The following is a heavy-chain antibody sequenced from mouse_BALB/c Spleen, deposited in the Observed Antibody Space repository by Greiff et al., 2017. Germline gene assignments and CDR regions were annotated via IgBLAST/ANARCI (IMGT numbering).Heavy chain of an antibody. CDR2: INSNGGST. CDR3: ARDEYDPLFAY. V-gene: IGHV5-6-3*01. J-gene: IGHJ3*01. Sequence: EVMLVESGGGLVQPGGSLKLSCAASGFTFSSYGMSWVRQTPDKRLELVATINSNGGSTYYPDSVKGRFTISRDNAKNTLYLQMSSLKSEDTAMYYCARDEYDPLFAYWGQGTLVTVSA. CDR1: GFTFSSYG. D-gene: IGHD2-10*02.